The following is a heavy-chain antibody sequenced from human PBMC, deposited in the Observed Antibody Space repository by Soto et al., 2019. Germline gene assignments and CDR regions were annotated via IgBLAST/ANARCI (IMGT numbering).Heavy chain of an antibody. Sequence: SETLSLTCAVYGGSFSGYYWSWIRQPPGKGLEWIGEINHSGSTNYNPSLKRRVTISVDTSKNQFSRKLSSLTAADTAVYYCARGRVGYCSSTSCYTVVDYYYYGMDVWGQGTTVTVSS. CDR1: GGSFSGYY. D-gene: IGHD2-2*02. V-gene: IGHV4-34*01. CDR3: ARGRVGYCSSTSCYTVVDYYYYGMDV. CDR2: INHSGST. J-gene: IGHJ6*02.